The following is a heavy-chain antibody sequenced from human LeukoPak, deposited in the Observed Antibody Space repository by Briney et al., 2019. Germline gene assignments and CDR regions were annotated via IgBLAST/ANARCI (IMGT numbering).Heavy chain of an antibody. CDR2: IYYSGTT. CDR1: GGSISSSSYY. CDR3: TSRGWIVGLVDY. D-gene: IGHD3-22*01. V-gene: IGHV4-39*01. Sequence: SETLSLTCTVSGGSISSSSYYWGWIRQPPGKGLEWIASIYYSGTTYYNPSLKSRVTISADTSKNQFSLNLSSVTAADTAVYYCTSRGWIVGLVDYWGQGTLVTVSS. J-gene: IGHJ4*02.